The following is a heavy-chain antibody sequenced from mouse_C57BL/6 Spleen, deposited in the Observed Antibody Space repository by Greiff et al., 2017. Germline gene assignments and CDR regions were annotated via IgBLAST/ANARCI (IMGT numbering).Heavy chain of an antibody. D-gene: IGHD2-4*01. V-gene: IGHV1-69*01. CDR3: ARGGTMITHYYAMDY. CDR1: GYTFTSYW. Sequence: VQLQQPGAELVMPGASVKLSCKASGYTFTSYWMHWVKQRPGQGLEWIGEIDPSDSYTNYNQKFKGKSTLTVDKSSSTAYMQLSSLTSEDSAVYYCARGGTMITHYYAMDYWGQGTSVTVSS. J-gene: IGHJ4*01. CDR2: IDPSDSYT.